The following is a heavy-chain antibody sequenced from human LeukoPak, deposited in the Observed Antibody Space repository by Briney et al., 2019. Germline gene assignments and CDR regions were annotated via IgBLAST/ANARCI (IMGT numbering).Heavy chain of an antibody. J-gene: IGHJ4*02. D-gene: IGHD6-13*01. Sequence: SETLSLTCTVSGGSISSGGYYWSWIRQPPGKGLEWIGYIYHSGSTYYNPSLKSRVTISVDRSKNQFSLKLSSVTAADTAVYYCARGVIAAAAPIHWGQGTLVTVSS. CDR2: IYHSGST. CDR3: ARGVIAAAAPIH. CDR1: GGSISSGGYY. V-gene: IGHV4-30-2*01.